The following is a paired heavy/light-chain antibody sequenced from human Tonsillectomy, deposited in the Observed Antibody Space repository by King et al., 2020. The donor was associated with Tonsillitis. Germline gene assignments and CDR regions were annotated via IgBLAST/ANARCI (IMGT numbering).Light chain of an antibody. V-gene: IGKV3-15*01. J-gene: IGKJ1*01. CDR3: LHYNNWPPT. CDR1: LSVSSN. Sequence: EIEMTQSPATLSVSPGERVTLSCRASLSVSSNLAWYQQKPGQAPRLLIYGTSTRATGIPDRFSGSGSGTEFTLTITSLQSEDFAVYYCLHYNNWPPTFGQGTKVEIK. CDR2: GTS.
Heavy chain of an antibody. D-gene: IGHD6-19*01. V-gene: IGHV5-51*03. CDR3: ATTTNSGWYSPKDGTVPLDI. Sequence: EVQLVQSGAEVKKPGESLKISCQVSGYRFAIYWIGWVRQMPGKGLEWMGIINPGDSDTRYSPSFQGHVTISADKSIGTAYLQWSNLKASDTAIYYCATTTNSGWYSPKDGTVPLDIWGQGTVVTVSS. J-gene: IGHJ3*02. CDR1: GYRFAIYW. CDR2: INPGDSDT.